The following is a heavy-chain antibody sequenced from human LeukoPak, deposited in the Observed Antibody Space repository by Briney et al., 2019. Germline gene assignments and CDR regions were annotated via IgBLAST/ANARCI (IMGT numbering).Heavy chain of an antibody. D-gene: IGHD3-10*01. J-gene: IGHJ6*02. Sequence: SETLSLTCTVSGGSISDYYWSWIRQPAGKGLEWIGRIYTTGSTDYNPSLKSRVTISVDTSKNQFSLKLSSVTAADTAVYYCARLLWFGSYGMDVWGQGTTVTVSS. CDR1: GGSISDYY. CDR2: IYTTGST. CDR3: ARLLWFGSYGMDV. V-gene: IGHV4-4*07.